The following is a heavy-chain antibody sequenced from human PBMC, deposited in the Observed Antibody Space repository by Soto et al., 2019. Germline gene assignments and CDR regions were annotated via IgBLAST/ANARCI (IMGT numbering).Heavy chain of an antibody. CDR1: GGSISSSSYY. D-gene: IGHD6-19*01. CDR3: ARLNEGVAGTSLVAI. CDR2: IYYSGST. Sequence: QLQLQESGPGLVKPSETLSLTCTVSGGSISSSSYYWGWIRQPPGKGLEWIGSIYYSGSTYYNPSFKSRVTISVDTSKNQFSLKLSSVTAADTAVYYCARLNEGVAGTSLVAIWGQGTLVTVSS. V-gene: IGHV4-39*01. J-gene: IGHJ4*02.